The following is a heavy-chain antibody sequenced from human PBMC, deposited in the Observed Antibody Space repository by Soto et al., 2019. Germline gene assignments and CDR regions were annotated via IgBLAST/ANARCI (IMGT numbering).Heavy chain of an antibody. J-gene: IGHJ4*02. CDR1: GFTFSDYA. Sequence: VQLVESGGGVVQPGRSLRLSCAASGFTFSDYAMHWVRQAPGKGLEWVAVVSHDGRNTHYADSVKGRFTISRDSSKNTVSLEMTSLRAEDRAVYYSAKGGRQCLVTSDFGYWGQGVLVIVSS. CDR3: AKGGRQCLVTSDFGY. CDR2: VSHDGRNT. V-gene: IGHV3-30*18. D-gene: IGHD6-19*01.